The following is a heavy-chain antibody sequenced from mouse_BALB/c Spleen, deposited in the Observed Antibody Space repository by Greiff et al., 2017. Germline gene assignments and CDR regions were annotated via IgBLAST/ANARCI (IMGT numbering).Heavy chain of an antibody. CDR1: GFTFSSYA. D-gene: IGHD1-1*01. CDR3: ARGPITTKTFDY. Sequence: EVMLVESGGGLVKPGGSLKLSCAASGFTFSSYAMSWVRQTPEKRLEWVASISSGGSTYYPDSVKGRFTISRDNARNILYLQMSSLRSEDTAMYYCARGPITTKTFDYWGQGTTLTVSS. CDR2: ISSGGST. J-gene: IGHJ2*01. V-gene: IGHV5-6-5*01.